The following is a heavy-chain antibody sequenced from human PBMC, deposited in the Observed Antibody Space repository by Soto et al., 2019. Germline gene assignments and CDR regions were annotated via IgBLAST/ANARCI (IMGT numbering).Heavy chain of an antibody. J-gene: IGHJ4*02. D-gene: IGHD3-10*01. Sequence: EVQLLESGGGLVQPGGSLRLSCAASGFTFSSYGMSWVRQAPGKGLEWVSSIGGSGGSTYYADSVKGRFTMSRDNSKNTLYLQMSSLRAEDTAVYYCANRNDYGSGSYFPFDHWGQGTLVTVSS. CDR1: GFTFSSYG. CDR3: ANRNDYGSGSYFPFDH. V-gene: IGHV3-23*01. CDR2: IGGSGGST.